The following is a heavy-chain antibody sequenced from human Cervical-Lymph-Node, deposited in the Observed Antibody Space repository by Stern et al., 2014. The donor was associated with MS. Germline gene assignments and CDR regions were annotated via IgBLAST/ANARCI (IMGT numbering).Heavy chain of an antibody. V-gene: IGHV1-69*01. Sequence: QVQLVQSGPEVKKPGSSVKVSCKASGGSFKTYAITWVRQAPGPGPEWMGGTIPMVASTNIAQRFQVIVTITADESTNTAYMEMRSLRTEDTAVYYCARDRNGEGVMAYWGQGTLVTVSS. CDR2: TIPMVAST. CDR1: GGSFKTYA. J-gene: IGHJ4*02. D-gene: IGHD3-16*01. CDR3: ARDRNGEGVMAY.